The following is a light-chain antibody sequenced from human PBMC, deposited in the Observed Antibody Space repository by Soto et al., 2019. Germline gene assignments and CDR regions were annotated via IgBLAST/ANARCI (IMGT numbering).Light chain of an antibody. CDR1: QSVLYSSNNKNY. CDR3: QQYYTTPPMYT. Sequence: DIVMTQSPDSLAVSLGERATINCKSSQSVLYSSNNKNYLAWYQQKPGQPPKLLIYWASTRDSGVPDRFSGSGSETDFTLTISSLQAEDVAVYYCQQYYTTPPMYTFGQGTKLEIK. J-gene: IGKJ2*01. V-gene: IGKV4-1*01. CDR2: WAS.